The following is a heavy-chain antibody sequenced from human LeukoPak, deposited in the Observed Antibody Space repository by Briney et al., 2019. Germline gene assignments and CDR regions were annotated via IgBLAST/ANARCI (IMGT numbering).Heavy chain of an antibody. CDR3: GRAFPPLRTSSAGDL. V-gene: IGHV3-21*01. CDR2: ISYLSSHV. D-gene: IGHD3-16*01. CDR1: GFTFSDYD. J-gene: IGHJ4*02. Sequence: GGSLRLSCSAPGFTFSDYDMNWVRQAPGKGLEWVSSISYLSSHVYYGDSVKGRFSISRDNAKNSLYLQMNSLGAEDTAIYYCGRAFPPLRTSSAGDLWGQGILVTVSS.